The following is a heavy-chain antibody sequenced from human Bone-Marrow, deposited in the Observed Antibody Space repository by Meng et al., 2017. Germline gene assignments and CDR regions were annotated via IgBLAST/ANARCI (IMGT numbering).Heavy chain of an antibody. Sequence: QVQLQQSGPGLVKPSQPLALPSAIAGERVLSNSAAWHWIRQSPSRGLEWLGRTYYRSKWYTDYAVSVKSRITINPDTSKNQFSLQLNSVTPEDTAVYYCARGDYSSSPSFWGQGTLVTVSS. V-gene: IGHV6-1*01. CDR1: GERVLSNSAA. CDR3: ARGDYSSSPSF. D-gene: IGHD3-22*01. CDR2: TYYRSKWYT. J-gene: IGHJ4*02.